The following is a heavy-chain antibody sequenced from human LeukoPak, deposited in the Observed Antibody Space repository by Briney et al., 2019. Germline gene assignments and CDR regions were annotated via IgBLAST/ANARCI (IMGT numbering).Heavy chain of an antibody. CDR2: INPNSGGT. D-gene: IGHD3-10*01. Sequence: ASVKVSCKASGYAFTGYYMHWVRQAPGQGLEWMGWINPNSGGTNYAQKFQGRVTMTRDTSIGTAYMELSRLRSDDTAVYYCARRKWFGEFTFDYWGQGTLVTVSS. CDR1: GYAFTGYY. J-gene: IGHJ4*02. CDR3: ARRKWFGEFTFDY. V-gene: IGHV1-2*02.